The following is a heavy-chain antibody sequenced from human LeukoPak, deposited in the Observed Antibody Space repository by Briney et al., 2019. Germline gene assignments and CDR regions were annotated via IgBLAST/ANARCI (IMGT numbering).Heavy chain of an antibody. Sequence: GRSLRLSCAASGFTFSGYAMHWVRQAPGKGLEWVALISYDGSDKYYADSVKGRFTVSRDNPKNTLYLQMHSLRAEDTAIYYCAKVTGGDMITYGGLDYWGQGTLVTVSS. CDR2: ISYDGSDK. V-gene: IGHV3-30*04. CDR3: AKVTGGDMITYGGLDY. CDR1: GFTFSGYA. D-gene: IGHD3-16*01. J-gene: IGHJ4*02.